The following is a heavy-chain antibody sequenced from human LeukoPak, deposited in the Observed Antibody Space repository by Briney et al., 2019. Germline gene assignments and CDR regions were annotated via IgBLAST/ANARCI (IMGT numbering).Heavy chain of an antibody. CDR3: ARFDSSGYYFFDY. J-gene: IGHJ4*02. Sequence: ASVKVSCKASGYTFTGYYIHWVRQAPGQGLEWMGWINTNSGGTNYAQKFQGRVTMTRDTSISTVYMELSRLRSDDTALYYCARFDSSGYYFFDYWGQGTLVTVSS. D-gene: IGHD3-22*01. V-gene: IGHV1-2*02. CDR2: INTNSGGT. CDR1: GYTFTGYY.